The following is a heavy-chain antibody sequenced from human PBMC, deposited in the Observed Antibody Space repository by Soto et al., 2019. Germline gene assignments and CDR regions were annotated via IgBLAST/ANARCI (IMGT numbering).Heavy chain of an antibody. V-gene: IGHV3-23*01. CDR1: GFTFENYA. CDR3: AKDSWAIFGVPAGEYYAMDV. CDR2: IRGSGGTT. D-gene: IGHD3-3*01. J-gene: IGHJ6*02. Sequence: SLRLSCVASGFTFENYAMSWVRQAPGEGMEWVSAIRGSGGTTYYSDSVKGRVTSSRDNSKNTVYLQMNDLRVEDAAEYFCAKDSWAIFGVPAGEYYAMDVWGQGTTVTVSS.